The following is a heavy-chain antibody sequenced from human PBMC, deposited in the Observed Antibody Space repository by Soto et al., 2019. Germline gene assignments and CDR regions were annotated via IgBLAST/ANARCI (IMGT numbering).Heavy chain of an antibody. CDR2: IYYSGST. Sequence: PSETLSLTCTVSGGSISSSSYFWGWIRQPPGKGLEWIGSIYYSGSTYYNPSLKSRVTVSVDTSKNQFSLKLSSVSAADTAVYNCARVNVTLELWGLGILVTVSS. CDR1: GGSISSSSYF. V-gene: IGHV4-39*01. D-gene: IGHD2-21*02. J-gene: IGHJ4*02. CDR3: ARVNVTLEL.